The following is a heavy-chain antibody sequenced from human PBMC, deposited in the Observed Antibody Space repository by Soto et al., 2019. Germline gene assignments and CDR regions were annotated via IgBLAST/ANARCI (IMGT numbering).Heavy chain of an antibody. CDR3: ASDRSVGRTWYYYLES. CDR2: ISSSSINI. D-gene: IGHD3-16*01. V-gene: IGHV3-48*02. Sequence: GGSLRLSCTASGFTFSSRATNWVRQFPGRGLGWVSYISSSSINIDYADSVKGRFTVSRDNAKNSLYLQMNSLRDEDTAVYYCASDRSVGRTWYYYLESWGQGTLVTVSS. J-gene: IGHJ4*02. CDR1: GFTFSSRA.